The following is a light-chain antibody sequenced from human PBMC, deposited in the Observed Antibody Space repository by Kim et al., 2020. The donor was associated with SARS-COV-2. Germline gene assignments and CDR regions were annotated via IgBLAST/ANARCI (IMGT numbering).Light chain of an antibody. Sequence: GQSITSSCTGNSSDVGGYNYVSWYQQHPGKDPKLMIYDVSNRPAGVSNRFSGSKSGNTASLSISGLQAEDEADYYCSSYTSSSTVIFGGGTQLTVL. J-gene: IGLJ2*01. CDR3: SSYTSSSTVI. CDR2: DVS. V-gene: IGLV2-14*03. CDR1: SSDVGGYNY.